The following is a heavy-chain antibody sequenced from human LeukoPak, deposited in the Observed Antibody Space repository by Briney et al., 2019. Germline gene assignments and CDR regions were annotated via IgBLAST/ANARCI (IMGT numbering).Heavy chain of an antibody. CDR1: GFTFSNYG. D-gene: IGHD1-1*01. CDR2: IRYDGSNR. CDR3: ARPNLEYYYYYYMDV. V-gene: IGHV3-30*02. Sequence: GGSLRLSCAASGFTFSNYGMHWVRQAPGKGLEWVAFIRYDGSNRYYADSVKGRFTISRDNSKNTLYLQMNSLRAEDTAVYYCARPNLEYYYYYYMDVWGKGTTVTVSS. J-gene: IGHJ6*03.